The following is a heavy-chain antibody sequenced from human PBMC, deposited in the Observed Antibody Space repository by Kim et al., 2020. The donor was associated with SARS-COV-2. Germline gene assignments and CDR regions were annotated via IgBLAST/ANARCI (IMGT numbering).Heavy chain of an antibody. J-gene: IGHJ5*02. CDR2: IYYSGST. CDR3: ARHLSRYQTNDWFDP. D-gene: IGHD2-2*01. CDR1: GDSISYYY. V-gene: IGHV4-59*08. Sequence: SETLSLTCTVSGDSISYYYCSWIRQPPGKGLEWIGYIYYSGSTNYNPSLKSRVTISVDTSKNQFSLKLSSVTAADTAVYYCARHLSRYQTNDWFDPWGQG.